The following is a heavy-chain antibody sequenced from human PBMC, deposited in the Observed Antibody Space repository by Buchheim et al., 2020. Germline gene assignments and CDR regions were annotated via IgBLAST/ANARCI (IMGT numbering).Heavy chain of an antibody. Sequence: EVQLVESGGGLVQPGGSLRLSCAASGFTFSSYWMSWVRQAPGKGLEWVANIKQDGSEKYYVDSVKGRFTISRNHAKNSLYLQMNSLRAEDTAVYYCARDTHPYYDFWSGSTGGMDVWGQGTT. V-gene: IGHV3-7*01. D-gene: IGHD3-3*01. CDR2: IKQDGSEK. CDR1: GFTFSSYW. CDR3: ARDTHPYYDFWSGSTGGMDV. J-gene: IGHJ6*02.